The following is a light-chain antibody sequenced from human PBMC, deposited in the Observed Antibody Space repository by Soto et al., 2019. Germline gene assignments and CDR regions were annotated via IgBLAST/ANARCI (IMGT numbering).Light chain of an antibody. CDR1: QILLHSNGYNY. J-gene: IGKJ1*01. Sequence: DLVMTQSPLVLAVTPGEPSSISCRSSQILLHSNGYNYLAWYLQKQGQSPQXLIYLGSNRASGVPDRLSGSGSGTDFTMKISRVEDEDVGVYECMQALHTISTFGHGTKVDI. V-gene: IGKV2-28*01. CDR3: MQALHTIST. CDR2: LGS.